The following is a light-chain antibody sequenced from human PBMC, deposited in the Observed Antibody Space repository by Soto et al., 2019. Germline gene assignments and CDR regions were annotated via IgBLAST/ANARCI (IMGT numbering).Light chain of an antibody. J-gene: IGLJ2*01. CDR3: SSFSSITREV. CDR1: SSDIGRYNY. Sequence: QSALTQPASVSGSPGQSITISCTGSSSDIGRYNYVSWYQQLPGKAPKLMIYEVSNRPSGVSNRFSGSKSGNTASLTISGLQTEDEADYYCSSFSSITREVFGGGTKLTVL. V-gene: IGLV2-14*03. CDR2: EVS.